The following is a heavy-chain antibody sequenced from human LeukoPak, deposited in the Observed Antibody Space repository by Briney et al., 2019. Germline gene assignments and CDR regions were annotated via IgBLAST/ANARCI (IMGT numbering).Heavy chain of an antibody. CDR2: ILFDGNNK. J-gene: IGHJ4*02. Sequence: GGSLRLSCAASGFTFSSYEMNWVRQAPGKGLEWVAVILFDGNNKYYTDSVKGRFTISRDNSKNTLYLQMNSLRSEDTALYFCARDLTNSWTTDYWGQGTLVTVPS. V-gene: IGHV3-30*04. CDR3: ARDLTNSWTTDY. D-gene: IGHD3/OR15-3a*01. CDR1: GFTFSSYE.